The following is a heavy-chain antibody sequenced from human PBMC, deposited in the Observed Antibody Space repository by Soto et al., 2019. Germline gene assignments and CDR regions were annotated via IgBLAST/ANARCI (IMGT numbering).Heavy chain of an antibody. J-gene: IGHJ6*02. D-gene: IGHD6-13*01. CDR1: GSTFSSYG. V-gene: IGHV3-30-3*01. CDR3: ARTTLAGYTSNWYGHYYYGMDV. CDR2: ISYDASSK. Sequence: GGSLRLSCAASGSTFSSYGMHWVRQAPGKGLEWLAVISYDASSKYYTDSVKGRFTISRDNSRDTLYLQMNSLRAEDTAVYYCARTTLAGYTSNWYGHYYYGMDVWGQGTSVTVSS.